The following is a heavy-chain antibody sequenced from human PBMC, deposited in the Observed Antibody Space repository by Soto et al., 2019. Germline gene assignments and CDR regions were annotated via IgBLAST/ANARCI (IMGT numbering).Heavy chain of an antibody. J-gene: IGHJ4*02. CDR1: GYTFTRYD. V-gene: IGHV1-8*01. D-gene: IGHD3-10*01. CDR3: AITHLRFGEHHY. CDR2: MNPNSGNT. Sequence: QVQLVQSGAEVKKPGASVKVSCKASGYTFTRYDINWVRQATGQGLEWMGWMNPNSGNTGYAQKFQGRVTMTRNTSISTAYMGLSSLRSEDTAVYYCAITHLRFGEHHYWGQGTLVTVSS.